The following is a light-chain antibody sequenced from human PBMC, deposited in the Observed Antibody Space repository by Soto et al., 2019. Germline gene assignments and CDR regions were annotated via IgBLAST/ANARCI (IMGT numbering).Light chain of an antibody. V-gene: IGKV2-28*01. J-gene: IGKJ3*01. CDR2: LGS. CDR3: MQALQTPRFT. Sequence: DIVMTQSPLSLSVTPGEPASISCRSSQSLLHSNGYNYLDWYLQKPGQSPQLLIYLGSNRASGAPDSSSGSGSATDFTLKISRGEAEDVGVYYCMQALQTPRFTFGPGTKVDIK. CDR1: QSLLHSNGYNY.